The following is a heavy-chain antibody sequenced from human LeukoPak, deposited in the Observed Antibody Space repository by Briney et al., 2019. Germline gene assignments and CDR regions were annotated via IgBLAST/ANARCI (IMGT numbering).Heavy chain of an antibody. CDR3: ARAIEVEMAKAGRYYYMDV. J-gene: IGHJ6*03. Sequence: GASVKVSCKASGGTFSSYAISWVRQAPGQGLEWMGGTIPIFGTANYAQKFQGRVTITADKSTSTAYMELSSLRSEDTAVYYCARAIEVEMAKAGRYYYMDVWGKGTAVTVSS. CDR2: TIPIFGTA. V-gene: IGHV1-69*06. CDR1: GGTFSSYA. D-gene: IGHD5-24*01.